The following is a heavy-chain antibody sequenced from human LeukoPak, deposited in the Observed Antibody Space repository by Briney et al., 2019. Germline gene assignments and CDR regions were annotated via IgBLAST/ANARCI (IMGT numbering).Heavy chain of an antibody. D-gene: IGHD3-22*01. CDR2: ISSSGSAK. V-gene: IGHV3-48*03. CDR1: GFTFSSHE. Sequence: PGGSLRLSCAASGFTFSSHEMNWVRQVPGKGLEWVSYISSSGSAKYYADSVKGRFTISRDNAKNSLDLQMNSLRAEDTAVYYCARAAHYDSSGYYRPDYWGQGTLVTVSS. J-gene: IGHJ4*02. CDR3: ARAAHYDSSGYYRPDY.